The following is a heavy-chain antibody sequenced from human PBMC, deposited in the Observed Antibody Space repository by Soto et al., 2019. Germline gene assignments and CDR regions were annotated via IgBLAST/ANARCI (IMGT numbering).Heavy chain of an antibody. V-gene: IGHV1-69*02. D-gene: IGHD2-15*01. Sequence: QVQLVQSGAEVKKPGSSVKVSCKASGGTFSSYTISWVRQAPGQGLEWMGRIIPILGIANYAQKFQGRVTIPADKSTSTAYMERSSLRSDDTAVYYCARYGPFHRKLLLGYDAFDIWGQGTMVTVSS. J-gene: IGHJ3*02. CDR2: IIPILGIA. CDR3: ARYGPFHRKLLLGYDAFDI. CDR1: GGTFSSYT.